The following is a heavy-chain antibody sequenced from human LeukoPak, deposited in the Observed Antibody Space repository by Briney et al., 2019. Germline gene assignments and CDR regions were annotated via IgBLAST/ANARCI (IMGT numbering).Heavy chain of an antibody. D-gene: IGHD2-21*02. CDR2: IYSSGST. Sequence: SETLSLTCIVSGVSVSSGNYYWSWIRQPPGKGPEWIGYIYSSGSTNYNPSLKSRVTISVDTSKNQFSLMVSSVTAADTALYYCARGVPTATARWFDPWGQGTLVTVSS. J-gene: IGHJ5*02. V-gene: IGHV4-61*01. CDR1: GVSVSSGNYY. CDR3: ARGVPTATARWFDP.